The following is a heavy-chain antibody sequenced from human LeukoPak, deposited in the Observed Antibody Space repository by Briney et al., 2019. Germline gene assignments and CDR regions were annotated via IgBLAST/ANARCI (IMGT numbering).Heavy chain of an antibody. D-gene: IGHD1-26*01. CDR1: GFTFSSYE. V-gene: IGHV3-48*03. CDR3: ARGVGATGLFDY. Sequence: GGSLRLSCAASGFTFSSYEMNWVRQAPGKGLEWVSYISSSGSTIYYADSVKGRFTISRDNAKNSLYLQMNSLRAEDTAVYYCARGVGATGLFDYWGQGTLVTVSS. CDR2: ISSSGSTI. J-gene: IGHJ4*02.